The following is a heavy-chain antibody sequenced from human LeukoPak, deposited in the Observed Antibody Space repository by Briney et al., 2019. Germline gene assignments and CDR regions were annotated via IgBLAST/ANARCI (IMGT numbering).Heavy chain of an antibody. D-gene: IGHD4-17*01. Sequence: GGSLRLSCAASGFTFSSYAMSWVRQAPGKGLEWVSAISGSGGSTYYADSVKGRFTISRDNSKNTLYLQMNSLRAEDTAVYYCANLPYGDLPEVNAFDIWGQGTMVTVSS. CDR2: ISGSGGST. J-gene: IGHJ3*02. V-gene: IGHV3-23*01. CDR1: GFTFSSYA. CDR3: ANLPYGDLPEVNAFDI.